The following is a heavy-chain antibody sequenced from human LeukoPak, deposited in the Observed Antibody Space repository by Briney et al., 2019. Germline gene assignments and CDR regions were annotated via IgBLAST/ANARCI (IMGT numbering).Heavy chain of an antibody. CDR3: ARVGGNLGFDY. CDR1: GGSISSHY. V-gene: IGHV4-59*11. J-gene: IGHJ4*02. Sequence: SETLSLTCTVSGGSISSHYWSWIQQPPGKGLEWIGYIYYSGSTNYNPSLKSRVTISVDTSKNQFSLKLSSVTAADTAVYYCARVGGNLGFDYWGQGTLVTVSS. D-gene: IGHD4-23*01. CDR2: IYYSGST.